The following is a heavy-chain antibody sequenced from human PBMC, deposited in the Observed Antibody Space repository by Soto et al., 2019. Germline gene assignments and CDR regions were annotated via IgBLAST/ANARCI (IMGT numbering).Heavy chain of an antibody. CDR2: IYYTGST. V-gene: IGHV4-31*03. CDR1: GASIRSGGYY. Sequence: SETLSLTCSVSGASIRSGGYYWSWLRQSPGKGLEWIGHIYYTGSTFYSPSLKSRLTISLDTSKNQCSLDLRSVTAADTAMYYCARIEMASIKWGRGTLVTVSS. CDR3: ARIEMASIK. J-gene: IGHJ4*02.